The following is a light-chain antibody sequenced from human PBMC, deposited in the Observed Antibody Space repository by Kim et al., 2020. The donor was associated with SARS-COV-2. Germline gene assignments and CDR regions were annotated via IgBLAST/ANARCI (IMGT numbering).Light chain of an antibody. J-gene: IGKJ5*01. CDR3: QQSSSTPIT. CDR1: QSITIH. V-gene: IGKV1-39*01. Sequence: ASVGDRVTITCRASQSITIHLNWYQQKLGKAPKLLIYGASSLQSGVPSRFSGSGSGTDFTLTISSLQPEDFATYYCQQSSSTPITFGQGTRLEIK. CDR2: GAS.